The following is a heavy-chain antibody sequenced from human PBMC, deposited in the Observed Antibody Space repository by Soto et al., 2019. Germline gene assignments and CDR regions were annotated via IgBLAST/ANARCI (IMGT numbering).Heavy chain of an antibody. Sequence: QITLKESGPALVKPTQTLTLTCTFSGFSLDTYGMGLGWIRQSPGKALEWVALIYWDDNKRYIPSLKSRLTITKDTSNNRVVLTMTKVDPEDKGTYFCAHRYSTSLYKWAFDLGGQGTMVTVSS. D-gene: IGHD2-2*01. CDR2: IYWDDNK. J-gene: IGHJ3*01. V-gene: IGHV2-5*02. CDR3: AHRYSTSLYKWAFDL. CDR1: GFSLDTYGMG.